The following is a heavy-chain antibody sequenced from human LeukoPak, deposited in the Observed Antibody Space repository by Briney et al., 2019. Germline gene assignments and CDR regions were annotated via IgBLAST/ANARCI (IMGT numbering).Heavy chain of an antibody. D-gene: IGHD1-26*01. CDR2: MKQDGSEI. J-gene: IGHJ3*02. CDR1: RFPFSNYW. Sequence: GGSLRLSCAASRFPFSNYWMSWVRQAPGKGLEWVANMKQDGSEINYVDSVKGRFTISRDNAKNSLYLQMNSLRVEDTAVYYCARVSGDGESSYRALDIWGQGTMVTVSS. CDR3: ARVSGDGESSYRALDI. V-gene: IGHV3-7*01.